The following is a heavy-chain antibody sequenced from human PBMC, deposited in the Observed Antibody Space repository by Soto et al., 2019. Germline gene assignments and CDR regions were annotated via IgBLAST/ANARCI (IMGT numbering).Heavy chain of an antibody. D-gene: IGHD3-16*01. J-gene: IGHJ4*02. V-gene: IGHV1-18*01. CDR2: ISGFNGNT. Sequence: ASVKVSCKASGYTFNFYGITWVRQAPGQGLGWMGWISGFNGNTNYAADLQGRVTMTTDTSTSTAYMELRGLRSDDTAVYYCARIGVSSGHESPDFDSWGQGTLVTVSS. CDR1: GYTFNFYG. CDR3: ARIGVSSGHESPDFDS.